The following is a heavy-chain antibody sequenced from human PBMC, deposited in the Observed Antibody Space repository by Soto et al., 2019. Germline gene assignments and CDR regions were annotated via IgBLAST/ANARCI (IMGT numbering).Heavy chain of an antibody. Sequence: EVQLVESGGGLVQPGGSLRLSCAASGFTFSSYSMNWVRQAPGKGLEWVSYISSSSSTIYYADSVKGRFTISRDNAKNSLYLQMNSLRAEDTAVYYCARGERFWSGYYYYMDVWGKGTTVTVSS. CDR2: ISSSSSTI. CDR3: ARGERFWSGYYYYMDV. CDR1: GFTFSSYS. J-gene: IGHJ6*03. V-gene: IGHV3-48*01. D-gene: IGHD3-3*01.